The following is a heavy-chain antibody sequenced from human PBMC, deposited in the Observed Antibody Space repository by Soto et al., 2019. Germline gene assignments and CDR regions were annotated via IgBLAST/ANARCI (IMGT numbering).Heavy chain of an antibody. CDR2: INHSGST. V-gene: IGHV4-34*01. J-gene: IGHJ4*02. CDR1: GGSFSGYY. CDR3: ARGSKGGLGRPLDY. D-gene: IGHD2-15*01. Sequence: QVQLQQWGAGLLKPSEPLSLTCAVYGGSFSGYYWSWIRQPPGKGLEWIGEINHSGSTNSNPSLKSRVTISVDTSKNQFSLKLSSVTAADTAVYYWARGSKGGLGRPLDYWGQGTLVTVSS.